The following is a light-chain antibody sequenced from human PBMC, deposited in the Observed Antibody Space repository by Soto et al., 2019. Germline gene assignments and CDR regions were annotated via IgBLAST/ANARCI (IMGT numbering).Light chain of an antibody. J-gene: IGKJ4*01. V-gene: IGKV2-28*01. CDR1: QSLLHSNGYNY. Sequence: DIVMTQSPLSLPVTPGAPASISCRSSQSLLHSNGYNYLDWYLQKPGQSPQLLIYLGSNRASGVPDRFSGSGSGTDFTPKISRVEAEDVGFSYCMQALQTPRTFGGGTKVDIK. CDR2: LGS. CDR3: MQALQTPRT.